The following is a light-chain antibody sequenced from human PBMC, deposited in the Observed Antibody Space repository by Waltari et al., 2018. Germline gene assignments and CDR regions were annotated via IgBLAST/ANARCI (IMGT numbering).Light chain of an antibody. CDR2: GNN. Sequence: QSVLTQPPSVSGAPGPIVTLPCAGNSANIRSGYDINWYQQLHATAPNLLIYGNNTRPSGVPYRFSGSKSGTSASLAITGLQAEDEADYYCQSYDSSMSGSRVFGGGTKLTVL. V-gene: IGLV1-40*01. CDR3: QSYDSSMSGSRV. CDR1: SANIRSGYD. J-gene: IGLJ3*02.